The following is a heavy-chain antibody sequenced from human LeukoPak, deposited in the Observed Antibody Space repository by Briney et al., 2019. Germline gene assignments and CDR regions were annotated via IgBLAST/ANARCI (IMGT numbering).Heavy chain of an antibody. D-gene: IGHD4-23*01. J-gene: IGHJ4*02. Sequence: SETLSLTCAVYGESLSGGYWSWIRQPPGKGLEWIGEVDHYGSTNNNPSLKSRVTIPVDTSKNQFSLRLYSVTAADTAVYYCAGGLGKLPIFGYWGQGSLATVSS. CDR2: VDHYGST. CDR1: GESLSGGY. V-gene: IGHV4-34*01. CDR3: AGGLGKLPIFGY.